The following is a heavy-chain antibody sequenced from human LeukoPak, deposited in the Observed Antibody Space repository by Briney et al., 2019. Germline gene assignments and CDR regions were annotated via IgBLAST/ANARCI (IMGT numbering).Heavy chain of an antibody. V-gene: IGHV3-21*01. CDR1: GFTFNSYS. CDR2: ISGSGNYI. J-gene: IGHJ4*02. CDR3: ARDEFPGGGSDPFEY. Sequence: PGGSLRLSCAASGFTFNSYSMTWVRQAPGKGLEWLSSISGSGNYINYADSVKGRFTISSDNAKKFLYLQMNSLRAEDTAVYYCARDEFPGGGSDPFEYWGQGTVVSVSS. D-gene: IGHD3-10*01.